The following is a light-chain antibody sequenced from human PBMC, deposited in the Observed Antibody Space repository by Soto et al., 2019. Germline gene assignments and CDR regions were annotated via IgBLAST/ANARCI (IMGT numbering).Light chain of an antibody. Sequence: EIVLTQSPGTLSLSPGERATLSCRASQSVSNNYLAWYQQKPGQAPRLLIYGASIRATGVPDRFSGSGSGTDFTLTISRLEPEDFAVYSCQHYGTSRVTFGPGTKVDFK. J-gene: IGKJ3*01. CDR1: QSVSNNY. V-gene: IGKV3-20*01. CDR2: GAS. CDR3: QHYGTSRVT.